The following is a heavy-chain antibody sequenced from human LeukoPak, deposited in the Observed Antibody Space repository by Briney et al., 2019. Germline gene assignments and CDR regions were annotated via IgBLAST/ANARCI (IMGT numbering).Heavy chain of an antibody. Sequence: SETLSLTCTVSGGSISSYYWSWIRQPPGKGLEWIGYIYYSGSTNYNPSPKSRVTISVDTSKNQFSLKLSSVTAADTAVYYCARQGVIAQIWYFDLWGRGTLVTVSS. V-gene: IGHV4-59*08. CDR2: IYYSGST. CDR3: ARQGVIAQIWYFDL. D-gene: IGHD3-22*01. J-gene: IGHJ2*01. CDR1: GGSISSYY.